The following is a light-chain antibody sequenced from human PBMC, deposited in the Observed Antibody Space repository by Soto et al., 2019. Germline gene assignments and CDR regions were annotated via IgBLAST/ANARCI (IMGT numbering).Light chain of an antibody. CDR3: ETWDSNIHWV. J-gene: IGLJ3*02. Sequence: QAVVTQSSSASASLGSSVKLTCTLSSGHSSYIIAWHQQQPGKAPRYLMKLEGSGSYNKGSGVPDHFSGSSSGADRYLTISNLQFEDEADYYCETWDSNIHWVFGGGTKLTVL. CDR1: SGHSSYI. V-gene: IGLV4-60*02. CDR2: LEGSGSY.